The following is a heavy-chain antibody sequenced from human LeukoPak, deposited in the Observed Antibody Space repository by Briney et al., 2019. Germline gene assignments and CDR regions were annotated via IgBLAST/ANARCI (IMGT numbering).Heavy chain of an antibody. CDR1: GGSISSGGYY. CDR2: IYHSGST. CDR3: ARDREYSYGYFDY. J-gene: IGHJ4*02. Sequence: SETLSLTCTVSGGSISSGGYYWSWIRQPPGKGLEWIGYIYHSGSTYYNPSLKSRVTISVDTSRNQFSLKLSSVTAADTAVYYCARDREYSYGYFDYWGQGTLVTVSS. D-gene: IGHD5-18*01. V-gene: IGHV4-30-2*01.